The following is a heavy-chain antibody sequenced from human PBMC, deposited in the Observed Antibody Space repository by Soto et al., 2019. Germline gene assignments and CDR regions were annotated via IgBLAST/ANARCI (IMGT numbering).Heavy chain of an antibody. J-gene: IGHJ4*02. D-gene: IGHD3-10*01. Sequence: HPGGSLRLSWVASGLTFGSRAMSWVRQAQGEGLEWVSTITDTGADAKYADSGRGRLTIARHHSKKTLYRQTSSLRTEHPAVYFCARGSKDSYPGSRIFDFWGRGTLVTVSS. CDR1: GLTFGSRA. V-gene: IGHV3-23*01. CDR2: ITDTGADA. CDR3: ARGSKDSYPGSRIFDF.